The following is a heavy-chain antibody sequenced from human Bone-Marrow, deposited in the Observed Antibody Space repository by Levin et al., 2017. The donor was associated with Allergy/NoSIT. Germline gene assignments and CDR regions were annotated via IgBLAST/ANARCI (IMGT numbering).Heavy chain of an antibody. V-gene: IGHV3-48*03. CDR3: ARELEMATIVGVLSLFDP. CDR1: GFTFSSYE. D-gene: IGHD5-24*01. Sequence: GESLKISCAASGFTFSSYEMNWVRQAPGKGLEWVSYISSSGSTIYYADSVKGRFTISRDNAKNSLYLQMNSLRAEDTAVYYCARELEMATIVGVLSLFDPWGQGTLVTVSS. J-gene: IGHJ5*02. CDR2: ISSSGSTI.